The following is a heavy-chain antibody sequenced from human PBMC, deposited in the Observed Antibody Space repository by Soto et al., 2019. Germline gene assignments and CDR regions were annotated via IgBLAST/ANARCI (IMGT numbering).Heavy chain of an antibody. J-gene: IGHJ3*02. CDR3: ASKQPVLGDGFDI. CDR2: ISSSGSTI. D-gene: IGHD6-13*01. CDR1: GFTLSDYY. V-gene: IGHV3-11*01. Sequence: GVSLRLSCAASGFTLSDYYMSWIRQAPGKGLEWVSYISSSGSTIYYADSVKGRFTISRDNAKNSLYLQMNSLRAEDTAVYYCASKQPVLGDGFDIWGQGTMVTVSS.